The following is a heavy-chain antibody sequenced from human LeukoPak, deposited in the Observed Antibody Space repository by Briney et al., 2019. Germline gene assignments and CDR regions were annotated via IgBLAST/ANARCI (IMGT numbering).Heavy chain of an antibody. CDR3: ARDLGLLWFGEPFDY. D-gene: IGHD3-10*01. J-gene: IGHJ4*02. V-gene: IGHV1-18*04. CDR2: ISAYNGNT. CDR1: GYTFTSYG. Sequence: ASVKVSCKASGYTFTSYGISWVRQAPGQGLEWMGWISAYNGNTNYAQKLQGRVTMTTDTSTSTAYTELRSLRSDDTAVYYCARDLGLLWFGEPFDYWGQGNLVTVSS.